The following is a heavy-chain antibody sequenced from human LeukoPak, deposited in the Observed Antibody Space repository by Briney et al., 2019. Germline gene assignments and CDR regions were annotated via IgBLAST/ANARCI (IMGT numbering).Heavy chain of an antibody. CDR1: GGSISRYY. Sequence: SETLSLTCTVSGGSISRYYWSWIRQPAGKGLEWIGRIYTSGSTNYYPSLKSRVTMSVDPSKNQFSLKLSSVTAADTAVYYCARAKDNYRGNDAFDIWGQGTMVTVSS. J-gene: IGHJ3*02. CDR3: ARAKDNYRGNDAFDI. CDR2: IYTSGST. V-gene: IGHV4-4*07. D-gene: IGHD4/OR15-4a*01.